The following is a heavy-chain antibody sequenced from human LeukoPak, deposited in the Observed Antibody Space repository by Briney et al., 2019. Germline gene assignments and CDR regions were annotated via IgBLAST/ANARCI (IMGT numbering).Heavy chain of an antibody. CDR1: GFTFSTYW. CDR2: IKSDGSST. V-gene: IGHV3-74*01. CDR3: ARSGRGYDDAFDI. Sequence: PGGSLRLSCAASGFTFSTYWMHWVRQAPGKGMVWVSRIKSDGSSTSYADSVKGRFTISRDNAKNTLYLQMNSLRAEDTAVYYCARSGRGYDDAFDIWGQGTMATVSS. J-gene: IGHJ3*02. D-gene: IGHD5-12*01.